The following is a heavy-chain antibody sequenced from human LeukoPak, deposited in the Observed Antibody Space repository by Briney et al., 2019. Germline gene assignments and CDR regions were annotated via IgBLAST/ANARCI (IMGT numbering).Heavy chain of an antibody. CDR3: ARDSLTMIVGRQKRGLDY. V-gene: IGHV3-21*01. D-gene: IGHD3-22*01. J-gene: IGHJ4*02. CDR2: NRSSTTYV. Sequence: GGPLSLSCAAAGFTFSNYKMNWVRQASGKGLEWVASNRSSTTYVYYADSVKGRFTISRDNAKNSLYLQTNSLRAEDTAVYYCARDSLTMIVGRQKRGLDYWGQGTLVTVSS. CDR1: GFTFSNYK.